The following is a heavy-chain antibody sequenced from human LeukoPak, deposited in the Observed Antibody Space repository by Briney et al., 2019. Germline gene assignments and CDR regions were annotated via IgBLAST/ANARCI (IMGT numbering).Heavy chain of an antibody. CDR2: IIPIFGTA. CDR1: GGTFSSYA. V-gene: IGHV1-69*05. J-gene: IGHJ4*02. D-gene: IGHD5-24*01. Sequence: SVKVSCKASGGTFSSYAISWMRQAPGQGLEWMGGIIPIFGTANYAQKFQGRVTITTDESTSTAYMELSSLRSEDTAVYYCARAAEMATTSLDYWGQGTLVTVSS. CDR3: ARAAEMATTSLDY.